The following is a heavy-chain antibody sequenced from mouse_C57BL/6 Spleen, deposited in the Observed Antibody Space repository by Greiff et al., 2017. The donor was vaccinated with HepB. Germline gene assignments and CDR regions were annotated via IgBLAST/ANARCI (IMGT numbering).Heavy chain of an antibody. CDR2: IYPRDGST. CDR3: ASGYSAWFAY. J-gene: IGHJ3*01. V-gene: IGHV1-85*01. Sequence: QVHVKQSGPELVKPGASVKLSCKASGYTFTSYDINWVKQRPGQGLEWIGWIYPRDGSTKYNEKFKGKATLTVDTSSSTAYMELHSLTSEDSAVYFCASGYSAWFAYWGQGTLVTVSA. CDR1: GYTFTSYD.